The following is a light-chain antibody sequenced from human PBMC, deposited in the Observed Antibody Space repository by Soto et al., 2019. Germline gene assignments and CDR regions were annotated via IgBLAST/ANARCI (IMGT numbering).Light chain of an antibody. J-gene: IGLJ2*01. Sequence: QSVLTQPPSASGTPGQRVIISCSGSSSNIGSYAVTWYRQLPGTAPKLLIYGQSQRPSGVPDRFSGSKSGTSASLAISGLQSEDEADDYCAVWDDSLGGRAFGGGTKLTVL. V-gene: IGLV1-44*01. CDR3: AVWDDSLGGRA. CDR1: SSNIGSYA. CDR2: GQS.